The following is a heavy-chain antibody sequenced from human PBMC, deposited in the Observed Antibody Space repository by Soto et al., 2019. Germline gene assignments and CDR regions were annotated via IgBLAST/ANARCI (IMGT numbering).Heavy chain of an antibody. J-gene: IGHJ4*02. Sequence: QVQLVESGGGVVQPGRSLRLSCAASGFTFSSYAMHWVRQAPGKGLEWVAVIAYDGNNKYYADSVKGRFTISRDNSKNTPYLQMNSLRAEDTAVSYCARVPKGRTAVVTLISCIAYWGQGTLVTVSS. CDR3: ARVPKGRTAVVTLISCIAY. CDR2: IAYDGNNK. CDR1: GFTFSSYA. D-gene: IGHD3-22*01. V-gene: IGHV3-30-3*01.